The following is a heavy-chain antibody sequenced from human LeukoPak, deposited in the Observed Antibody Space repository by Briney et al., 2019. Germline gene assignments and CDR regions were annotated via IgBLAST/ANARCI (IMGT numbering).Heavy chain of an antibody. CDR2: ISSSSYI. V-gene: IGHV3-21*01. J-gene: IGHJ4*02. D-gene: IGHD3-10*01. CDR1: GFTFSSYS. Sequence: GGSLRLSCAASGFTFSSYSMNWVRQAPGKGLEWVSSISSSSYIYYADSVKGRFTISRDNAKNSLYLQMNSLRAEDTAVYYCARDSPTYYYGSVSPFDYWGQGTLVTVSS. CDR3: ARDSPTYYYGSVSPFDY.